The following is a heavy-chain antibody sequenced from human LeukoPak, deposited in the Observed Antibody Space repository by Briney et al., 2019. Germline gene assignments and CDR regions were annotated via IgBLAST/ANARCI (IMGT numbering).Heavy chain of an antibody. D-gene: IGHD5-18*01. CDR1: GGSISSYY. V-gene: IGHV4-59*05. CDR3: ARQGVAAMVIDY. Sequence: SETLSLTCTVSGGSISSYYWSWIRQPPGKGLEWIGSIYYSGSTYYNPSLKSRVTISVDTSKNQFSLKLSSVTAADTAVYYCARQGVAAMVIDYWGQGTLVTVSS. CDR2: IYYSGST. J-gene: IGHJ4*02.